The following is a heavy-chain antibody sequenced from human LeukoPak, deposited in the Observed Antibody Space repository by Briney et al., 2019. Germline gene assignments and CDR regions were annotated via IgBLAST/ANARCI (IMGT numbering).Heavy chain of an antibody. D-gene: IGHD2-15*01. Sequence: GRSLRLSCAASGFTFSSYAMSWVRQAPGKGLEWVSAISGSGGSTYYADSVKGRFTISRDNSKNTLYLQMNSLRAEDTAVYYCAKDNKVPGGFDYWGQGTLVTVSS. CDR3: AKDNKVPGGFDY. V-gene: IGHV3-23*01. CDR2: ISGSGGST. CDR1: GFTFSSYA. J-gene: IGHJ4*02.